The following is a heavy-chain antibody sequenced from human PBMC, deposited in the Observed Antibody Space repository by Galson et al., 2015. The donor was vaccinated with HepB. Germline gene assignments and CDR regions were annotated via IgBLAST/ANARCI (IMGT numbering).Heavy chain of an antibody. D-gene: IGHD6-19*01. V-gene: IGHV6-1*01. CDR1: GDSVSSHSAA. CDR3: ARDIYSSGRRVYDY. Sequence: CAISGDSVSSHSAAWNWIRQSPSRGLEWLGRTYYRSKWYNDYAVSVKSRITINPDTSKNQFSLQLNSVTPEDTAVYYCARDIYSSGRRVYDYWGQGTLVTVSS. J-gene: IGHJ4*02. CDR2: TYYRSKWYN.